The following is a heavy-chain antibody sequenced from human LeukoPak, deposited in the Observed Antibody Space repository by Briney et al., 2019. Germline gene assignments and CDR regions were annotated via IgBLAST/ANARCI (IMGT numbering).Heavy chain of an antibody. CDR3: ATDLNCGGDCFGFDP. V-gene: IGHV1-24*01. CDR2: FDPEDGET. J-gene: IGHJ5*02. CDR1: VDTLTELS. D-gene: IGHD2-21*02. Sequence: ASVKVSCKVSVDTLTELSMHWVRQAPGKGLEWMGGFDPEDGETIYAQKFQGRVTMTEDTSTDTAYMELSSLRSEDTAVYYCATDLNCGGDCFGFDPWGQGTLVTVTS.